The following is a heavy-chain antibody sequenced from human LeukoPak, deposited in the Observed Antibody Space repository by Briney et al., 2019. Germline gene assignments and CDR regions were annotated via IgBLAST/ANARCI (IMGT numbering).Heavy chain of an antibody. Sequence: SQTLSLTCTVSGDSISSTGRHWTWIRQLPGHGLEWIGYITNSGSTYYTPSLRRRLTISVDTSANQFSLRVSALTAADTAMYYCATASGNSFFDYWGQGTLVIVSS. CDR1: GDSISSTGRH. V-gene: IGHV4-31*03. CDR2: ITNSGST. CDR3: ATASGNSFFDY. J-gene: IGHJ4*02. D-gene: IGHD3-10*01.